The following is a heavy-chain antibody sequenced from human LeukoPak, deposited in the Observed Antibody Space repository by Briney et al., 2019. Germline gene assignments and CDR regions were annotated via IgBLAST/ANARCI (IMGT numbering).Heavy chain of an antibody. CDR3: TTGYYYDSSGYYSDY. CDR2: IKSKTDGGTT. CDR1: GFTFSDHY. J-gene: IGHJ4*02. D-gene: IGHD3-22*01. V-gene: IGHV3-15*01. Sequence: PGGSLRLSCAASGFTFSDHYMDWVRQAPGKGLEWVGRIKSKTDGGTTDYAAPVKGRFTISRDDSKNTLYLQMNSLKTEDTAVYYCTTGYYYDSSGYYSDYWGQGTLVTVSS.